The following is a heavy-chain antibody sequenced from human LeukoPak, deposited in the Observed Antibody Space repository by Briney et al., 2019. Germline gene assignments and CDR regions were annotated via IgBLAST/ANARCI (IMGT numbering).Heavy chain of an antibody. CDR1: GGTFSSYA. J-gene: IGHJ4*02. V-gene: IGHV1-69*05. Sequence: ASVKVSCKASGGTFSSYAISWVRQAPGQGLEWTGRIIPIFGTANYAQKVQGRVTITTDESTSTAYMELSSLRSEDTAVYYCARELKYYYDSSGYYDYWGQGTLVTVSS. CDR2: IIPIFGTA. D-gene: IGHD3-22*01. CDR3: ARELKYYYDSSGYYDY.